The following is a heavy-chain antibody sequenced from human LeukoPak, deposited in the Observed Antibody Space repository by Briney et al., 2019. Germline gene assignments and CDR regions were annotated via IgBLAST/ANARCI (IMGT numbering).Heavy chain of an antibody. Sequence: ASVKVSCKASGFTFTNYNMHWVRQAPGQGLEWMGIINPSGGSTNYAQNFQARVTITRDTSASTAYMELSSLRSEDMAVYYCARGYCSGGSCSNWFDPWGQGTLVTVSS. CDR2: INPSGGST. J-gene: IGHJ5*02. CDR1: GFTFTNYN. CDR3: ARGYCSGGSCSNWFDP. V-gene: IGHV1-46*01. D-gene: IGHD2-15*01.